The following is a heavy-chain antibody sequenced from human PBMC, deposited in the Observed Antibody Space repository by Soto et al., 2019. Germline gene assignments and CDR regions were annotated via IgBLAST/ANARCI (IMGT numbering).Heavy chain of an antibody. V-gene: IGHV1-69*01. Sequence: QVQLVQSGAEVKKPGSSVKVSCKASGDPFSNYAINWVRLAPGHGLEWMGGILPIFNTTHYAQKFQGRVTITADEFTNTAYMEVSSLRSEDTAVYYCARDLRVSGYTRRFDYWGEGTLVTVSS. CDR2: ILPIFNTT. J-gene: IGHJ4*02. D-gene: IGHD3-22*01. CDR1: GDPFSNYA. CDR3: ARDLRVSGYTRRFDY.